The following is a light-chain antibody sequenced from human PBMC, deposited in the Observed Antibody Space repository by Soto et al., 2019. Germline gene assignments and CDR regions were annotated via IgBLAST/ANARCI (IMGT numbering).Light chain of an antibody. CDR2: DAS. J-gene: IGKJ4*01. V-gene: IGKV3-15*01. CDR1: QSIGNK. CDR3: QLYNNWPLT. Sequence: EIVLTQSPATLAVSPGGGATLSCRASQSIGNKLAWYQQKPGQVPRLLIYDASYRATGVPVKFSGSGSGTEFTLTISSLQSGDFAVYYCQLYNNWPLTFGGGT.